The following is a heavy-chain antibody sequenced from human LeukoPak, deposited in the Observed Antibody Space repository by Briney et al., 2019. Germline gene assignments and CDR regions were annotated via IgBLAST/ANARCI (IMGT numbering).Heavy chain of an antibody. CDR1: GFTLSSYS. CDR3: ARDLGGYSYGSHFDY. V-gene: IGHV3-21*01. Sequence: PGRSLRLSRAASGFTLSSYSLNWVRQAPGKGLECVSSITTSSSYIYYADSVKGRFTISRDNAKNSLYLQMNSLRAEDTAVYYCARDLGGYSYGSHFDYWGQGTLVTVSS. J-gene: IGHJ4*02. D-gene: IGHD5-18*01. CDR2: ITTSSSYI.